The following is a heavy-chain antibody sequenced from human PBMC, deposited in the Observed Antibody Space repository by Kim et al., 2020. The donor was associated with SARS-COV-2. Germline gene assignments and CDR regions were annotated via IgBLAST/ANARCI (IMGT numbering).Heavy chain of an antibody. V-gene: IGHV5-10-1*01. CDR3: ARLNWFDP. J-gene: IGHJ5*02. CDR2: SYT. Sequence: SYTTYSPSFQGHVTISADKSISTAYLQWSSLKASDTAMYYCARLNWFDPWGQGTLVTVSS.